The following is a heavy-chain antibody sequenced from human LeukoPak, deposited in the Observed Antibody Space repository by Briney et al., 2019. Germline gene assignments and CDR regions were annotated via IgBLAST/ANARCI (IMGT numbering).Heavy chain of an antibody. CDR3: ASLNGLYSSGWSALNY. J-gene: IGHJ4*02. D-gene: IGHD6-19*01. V-gene: IGHV1-3*01. Sequence: GASVKVSCKASGYTFTNYAMHWVRQAPGQRLEWMGWINAGNGNTKYSQKFQGRVTITRDTSASTAYMELSSLRSEDTAVYYCASLNGLYSSGWSALNYWGQGTLVTVSS. CDR1: GYTFTNYA. CDR2: INAGNGNT.